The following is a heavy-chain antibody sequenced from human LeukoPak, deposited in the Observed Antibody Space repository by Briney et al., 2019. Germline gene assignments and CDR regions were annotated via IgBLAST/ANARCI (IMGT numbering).Heavy chain of an antibody. J-gene: IGHJ4*02. CDR2: ISWNGATI. V-gene: IGHV3-9*01. CDR1: GFNFDDYA. CDR3: VKASEDRYSGYDDYFHH. D-gene: IGHD5-12*01. Sequence: PGRSLRLSCVGSGFNFDDYAMHWVRQGPGKCLEWVLGISWNGATIGHADSVKGRFTISRDNAKNSLYLQMTSLRVEDTALYYCVKASEDRYSGYDDYFHHWGQGTLVTVSS.